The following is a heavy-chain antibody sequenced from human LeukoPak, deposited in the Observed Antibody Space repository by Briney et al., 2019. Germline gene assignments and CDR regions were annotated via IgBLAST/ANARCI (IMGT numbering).Heavy chain of an antibody. V-gene: IGHV4-39*07. J-gene: IGHJ4*02. Sequence: SETLSLTCTVSGGSISSSSYYWGWIRQPPGKGLEWIGRIYYSGSTSYNPSLKSRVSISLDTSKNQFSLNLISVTAADTVVYYCGSPRLGVSTEVGFECWGRGTLVIVSS. CDR2: IYYSGST. CDR3: GSPRLGVSTEVGFEC. CDR1: GGSISSSSYY. D-gene: IGHD3-16*01.